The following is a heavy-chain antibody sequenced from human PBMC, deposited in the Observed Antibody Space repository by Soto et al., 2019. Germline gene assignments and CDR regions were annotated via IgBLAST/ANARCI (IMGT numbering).Heavy chain of an antibody. V-gene: IGHV1-18*01. CDR3: ARDRGVAPPVAGNTHYYYYMDV. CDR2: ISAYNGDT. CDR1: GYSFTNYG. Sequence: GASVKVSCKASGYSFTNYGITWVRQAPGQGYEWMRWISAYNGDTNYAQKLQGRVTMTTDASTSTACLELRSLRSDDTALYYCARDRGVAPPVAGNTHYYYYMDVWGKGTTVTVSS. J-gene: IGHJ6*03. D-gene: IGHD6-19*01.